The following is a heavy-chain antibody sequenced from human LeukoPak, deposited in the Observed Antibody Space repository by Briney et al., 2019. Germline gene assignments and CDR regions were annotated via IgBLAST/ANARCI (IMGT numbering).Heavy chain of an antibody. D-gene: IGHD5-12*01. CDR1: GGSISSYY. Sequence: ETLSLTCTVSGGSISSYYWNWIRQPPGKGLEWIGYISYSGSTNYNPSLKSRVTISVDTSKKQFSLKLTSATAADTAVYYCARGDDYKSTLFDYWGQGTLVTVSS. V-gene: IGHV4-59*01. CDR2: ISYSGST. CDR3: ARGDDYKSTLFDY. J-gene: IGHJ4*02.